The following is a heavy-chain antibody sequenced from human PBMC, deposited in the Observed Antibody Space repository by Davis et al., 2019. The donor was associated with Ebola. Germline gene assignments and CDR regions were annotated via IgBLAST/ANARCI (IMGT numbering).Heavy chain of an antibody. CDR2: IYPDDSDT. D-gene: IGHD1-20*01. J-gene: IGHJ4*02. CDR3: ARRLISGTDYFDY. CDR1: GYTFTSYW. V-gene: IGHV5-51*01. Sequence: QVSCKGSGYTFTSYWIGWVRQMLGKGLEWMGIIYPDDSDTRYSPSFQGQVTISADKSISTAYLQWSSLKASDIAMYYCARRLISGTDYFDYWGQGTLVTVSS.